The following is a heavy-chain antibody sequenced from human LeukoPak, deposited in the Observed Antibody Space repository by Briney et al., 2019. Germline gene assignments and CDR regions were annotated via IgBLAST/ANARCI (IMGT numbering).Heavy chain of an antibody. CDR3: AREDNSGYYSFDH. V-gene: IGHV1-2*02. CDR1: GYTFTDYF. D-gene: IGHD3-22*01. J-gene: IGHJ4*02. CDR2: INPNNGGT. Sequence: ASVKVFCKASGYTFTDYFIHWLRQAPGEGLEWMGWINPNNGGTDYARKFKGRVTMSRDTSISSAYMYVSSLRSDDTAIYYCAREDNSGYYSFDHWGQGAPVTISS.